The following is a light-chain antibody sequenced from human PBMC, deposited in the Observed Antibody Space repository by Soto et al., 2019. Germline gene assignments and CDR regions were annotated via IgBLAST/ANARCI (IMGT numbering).Light chain of an antibody. CDR3: QQRGNWPPSIT. J-gene: IGKJ5*01. V-gene: IGKV3-11*01. CDR2: DAS. Sequence: IVLTQSPGTLSLSAGARATLSCRASQSVSSYLAWYQQKPGQAPRLLIYDASNRATGIPARFSGSGSGTDFTLTISSLEPEDFAVYYCQQRGNWPPSITFGQGTRLEI. CDR1: QSVSSY.